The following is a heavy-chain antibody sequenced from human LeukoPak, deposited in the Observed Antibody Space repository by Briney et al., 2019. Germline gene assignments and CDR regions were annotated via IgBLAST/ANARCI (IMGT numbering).Heavy chain of an antibody. V-gene: IGHV3-23*01. CDR2: ISGTGGAT. CDR1: GFSFGNYA. J-gene: IGHJ5*01. CDR3: VKDPRDTYGTNWFVS. D-gene: IGHD2-21*01. Sequence: GGSLRLSWVASGFSFGNYAMSWVRQAPGKGLQWVSQISGTGGATWYAGFARDRFTISRDNSKKTLYLQMSGLRVEDTAMYYCVKDPRDTYGTNWFVSWGQGTLLIVSS.